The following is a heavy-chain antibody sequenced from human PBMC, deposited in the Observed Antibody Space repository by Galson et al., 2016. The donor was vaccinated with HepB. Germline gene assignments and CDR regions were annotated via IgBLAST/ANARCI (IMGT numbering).Heavy chain of an antibody. CDR1: GFTFSSYS. CDR2: ISGGVGNT. J-gene: IGHJ4*02. Sequence: SLRVSCAASGFTFSSYSLSWVRQAPGKGLEWVAGISGGVGNTYYADSVKGRFTISSDNSKSTLYLQMNGLRTEDTAVYHCARDPDKWNFRTIDHWGQGTLVTVSS. CDR3: ARDPDKWNFRTIDH. V-gene: IGHV3-23*01. D-gene: IGHD1-7*01.